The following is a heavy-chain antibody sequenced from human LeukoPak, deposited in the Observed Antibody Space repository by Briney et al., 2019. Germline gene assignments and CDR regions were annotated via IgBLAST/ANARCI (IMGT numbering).Heavy chain of an antibody. V-gene: IGHV3-7*01. J-gene: IGHJ4*02. Sequence: GGSLRLSCAASGFTFSSYWMSWVRQAPGKGLEWVANIKQDGSEKYYVDSVKGRFTISRDNAKNSLYLQMNSLRAEDTAVYYCARGGPGATTVITVEYDCWGQGTLVTVSS. D-gene: IGHD4-23*01. CDR2: IKQDGSEK. CDR3: ARGGPGATTVITVEYDC. CDR1: GFTFSSYW.